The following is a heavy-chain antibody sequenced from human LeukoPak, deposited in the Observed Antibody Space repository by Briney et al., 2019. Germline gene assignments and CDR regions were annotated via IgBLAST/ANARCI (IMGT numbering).Heavy chain of an antibody. Sequence: GGSLRLSCAASGFTFSGHWMSWVRQAPGKGLEWVANINQGGSDKYYVDSVTGRFTISRDNANNLLYLQMNSLRGEDTAVYYCTRDRSRAEDDWGQGTLVTVSS. J-gene: IGHJ4*02. V-gene: IGHV3-7*01. CDR2: INQGGSDK. D-gene: IGHD1-14*01. CDR3: TRDRSRAEDD. CDR1: GFTFSGHW.